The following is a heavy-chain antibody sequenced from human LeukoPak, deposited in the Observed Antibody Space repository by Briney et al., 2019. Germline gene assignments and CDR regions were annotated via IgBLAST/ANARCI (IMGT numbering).Heavy chain of an antibody. CDR3: AKVQRDFVVVVAATRDYYYYGVDV. D-gene: IGHD2-15*01. CDR2: ISGSGGST. Sequence: GGSLRLSCAASGFTFSSYWMNWARQAPGKGLEWVSAISGSGGSTYYADSVKGRFTISRGNSKNTLYLQMNSLRAEDTAVYYCAKVQRDFVVVVAATRDYYYYGVDVWGQGTTVTVSS. J-gene: IGHJ6*02. CDR1: GFTFSSYW. V-gene: IGHV3-23*01.